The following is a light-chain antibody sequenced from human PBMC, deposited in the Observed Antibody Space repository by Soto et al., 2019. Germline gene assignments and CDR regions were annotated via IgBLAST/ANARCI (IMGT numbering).Light chain of an antibody. Sequence: DIQMTQSPSSLSASVGDRVTITCRASQSISSYLNWYQQKPGKAPKLLIYAASSLQSGVPSRFSGSGSGTDFTLTISSLQPDDFGTYYCQQSYSTPRTFGQGTKLDIK. V-gene: IGKV1-39*01. CDR2: AAS. CDR1: QSISSY. J-gene: IGKJ1*01. CDR3: QQSYSTPRT.